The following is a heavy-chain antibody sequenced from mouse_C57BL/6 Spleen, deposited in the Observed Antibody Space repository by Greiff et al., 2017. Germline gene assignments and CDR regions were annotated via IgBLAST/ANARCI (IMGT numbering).Heavy chain of an antibody. Sequence: VQLQQSGAELVMPGASVKLSCKASGYTFTSYWMHWVKQRPGQGLEWIGEIDPSDSYTNYNQKFKGKSTLTVDKSSSTAYMQLSSLTSEDSAVYYCARGPVVGYFDVWGTGTTVTVSS. V-gene: IGHV1-69*01. D-gene: IGHD1-1*01. CDR3: ARGPVVGYFDV. CDR2: IDPSDSYT. J-gene: IGHJ1*03. CDR1: GYTFTSYW.